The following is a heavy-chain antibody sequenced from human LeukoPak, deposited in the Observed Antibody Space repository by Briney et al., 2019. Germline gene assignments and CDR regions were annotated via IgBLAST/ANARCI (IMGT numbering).Heavy chain of an antibody. V-gene: IGHV3-21*01. Sequence: GGSPRLSCAASGFTFSVYSMNWVRQAPGRGLEWVSSISSSSNYRYYADSVKGRFTISRDNAKNSLYLQMNSLRAEDTAFYYCARDGGSSGTGAYYMDVWGKGTTVTVSS. CDR2: ISSSSNYR. CDR3: ARDGGSSGTGAYYMDV. CDR1: GFTFSVYS. D-gene: IGHD2-15*01. J-gene: IGHJ6*03.